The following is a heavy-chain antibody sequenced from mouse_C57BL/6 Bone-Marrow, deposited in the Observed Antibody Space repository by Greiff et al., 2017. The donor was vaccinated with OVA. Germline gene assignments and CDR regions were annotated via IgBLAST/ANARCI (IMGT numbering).Heavy chain of an antibody. CDR2: INPYNGGT. J-gene: IGHJ2*01. Sequence: EVQLQQSGPVLVKPGASVKMSCKASGYTFTDYYMNWVKQSHGKSLEWIGVINPYNGGTSYNQKFKGKATLTVDKSSSTAYMELNSLTSEDSAVYYCARSDRYLYYWGQGTTLTVAS. CDR1: GYTFTDYY. CDR3: ARSDRYLYY. V-gene: IGHV1-19*01.